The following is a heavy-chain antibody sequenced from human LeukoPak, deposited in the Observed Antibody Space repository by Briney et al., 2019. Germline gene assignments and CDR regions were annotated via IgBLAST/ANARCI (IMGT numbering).Heavy chain of an antibody. Sequence: GASVKVSCKASGYTFTSYDINWVRQATGQGLEWMGGIIPIFGTANYAQKFQGRVTITADESTSTAYMELSSLRSEDTAVYYCVGFDWLMVAFDIWGQGTMVTVSS. CDR3: VGFDWLMVAFDI. J-gene: IGHJ3*02. D-gene: IGHD3-9*01. CDR2: IIPIFGTA. CDR1: GYTFTSYD. V-gene: IGHV1-69*13.